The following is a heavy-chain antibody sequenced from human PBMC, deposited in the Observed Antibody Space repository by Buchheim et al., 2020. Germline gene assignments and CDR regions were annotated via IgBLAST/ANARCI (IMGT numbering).Heavy chain of an antibody. CDR3: AKDPMVRGAYYYGMDV. V-gene: IGHV3-30*18. CDR2: ISYDGSNK. J-gene: IGHJ6*02. CDR1: GFTFSSYG. D-gene: IGHD3-10*01. Sequence: QVQLVESGGGVVQPGRSLRLSCAASGFTFSSYGMHWVRQAPGKGLEWVAVISYDGSNKYYADSVKGRFTISRDNSKNTLYLQMNSLRAEDTAVYYCAKDPMVRGAYYYGMDVWGQGTT.